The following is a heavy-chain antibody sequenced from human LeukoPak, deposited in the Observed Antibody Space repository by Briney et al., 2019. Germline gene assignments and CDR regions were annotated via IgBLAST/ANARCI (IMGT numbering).Heavy chain of an antibody. CDR1: DGSFSSYY. V-gene: IGHV4-34*01. CDR3: ARFVVGATARYNWFDP. CDR2: INHSGST. Sequence: SETLSLTCGVYDGSFSSYYWSWIRQPPGKGLEWIGEINHSGSTNYNPSLKSRVTMSVDTSKNQFSLKLSSVTAADTAVYYCARFVVGATARYNWFDPWGQGTLVTVSS. D-gene: IGHD1-26*01. J-gene: IGHJ5*02.